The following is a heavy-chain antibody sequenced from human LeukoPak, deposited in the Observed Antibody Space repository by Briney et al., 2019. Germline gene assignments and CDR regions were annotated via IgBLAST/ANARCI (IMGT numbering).Heavy chain of an antibody. CDR3: ASSGSGSSTFDY. CDR1: GFSFSSHT. Sequence: GGSLRLSCAASGFSFSSHTMDWVRQAPGKGLEWVSYISSSGSTIYYADSVKGRFTISRDNAKNSLYLQMNSLRAEDTAVYYCASSGSGSSTFDYWGQGTLVTVSS. V-gene: IGHV3-48*04. D-gene: IGHD3-10*01. CDR2: ISSSGSTI. J-gene: IGHJ4*02.